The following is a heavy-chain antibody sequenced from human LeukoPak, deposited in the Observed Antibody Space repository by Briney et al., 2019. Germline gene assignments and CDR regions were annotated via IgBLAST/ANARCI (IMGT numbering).Heavy chain of an antibody. CDR1: GGSISSYY. CDR3: ARRITGTTSDSFDY. D-gene: IGHD1-20*01. J-gene: IGHJ4*02. CDR2: INYSGST. V-gene: IGHV4-39*01. Sequence: SETLSLTCTVSGGSISSYYWGWIRQPPGKGLEWIGTINYSGSTYYNPSLKSRVTMSVDTSKNQFSLKLTSVTAADTAVYYCARRITGTTSDSFDYWGQGTLVTVSS.